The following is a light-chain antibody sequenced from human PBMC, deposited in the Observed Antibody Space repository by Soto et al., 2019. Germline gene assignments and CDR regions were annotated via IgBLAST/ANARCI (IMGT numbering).Light chain of an antibody. Sequence: EIVLTQSPGTLSLSPGERATLSCRASQSVSSSYLAWYQQKPGQAPRLLIYGASSRATGIRDRFSGSGSGTDFTLTISRLEPEDFAVYYCQQYVSSPPYTFGQGTKLEIK. CDR2: GAS. CDR1: QSVSSSY. CDR3: QQYVSSPPYT. V-gene: IGKV3-20*01. J-gene: IGKJ2*01.